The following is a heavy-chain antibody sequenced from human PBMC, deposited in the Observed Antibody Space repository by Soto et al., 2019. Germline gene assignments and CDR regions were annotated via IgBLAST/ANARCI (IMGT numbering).Heavy chain of an antibody. D-gene: IGHD3-22*01. CDR2: ISAYNGNT. V-gene: IGHV1-18*01. CDR1: GYTFTSYG. Sequence: ASVKVSCKASGYTFTSYGISWVRQAPGQGLEWMGWISAYNGNTNYAQKLQGRVTMTTDTSTSTAYMELRSLRSDDTAVYYCARDLYYYDSTVHFDYWGQGTLVTVSS. CDR3: ARDLYYYDSTVHFDY. J-gene: IGHJ4*02.